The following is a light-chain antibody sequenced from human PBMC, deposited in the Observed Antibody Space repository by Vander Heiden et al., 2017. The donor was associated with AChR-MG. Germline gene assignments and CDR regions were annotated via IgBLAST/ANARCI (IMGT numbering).Light chain of an antibody. CDR1: RSNIGIKT. J-gene: IGLJ2*01. V-gene: IGLV1-44*01. CDR3: AAWDDRLNSVV. CDR2: NNS. Sequence: QSVLTQPPSASGTTGQSVTIPCSGSRSNIGIKTVNWYQQLPGTAPKLLIYNNSQRPSGVPARFSGSKSGTSASLAISGLQSEDEAEYYCAAWDDRLNSVVFGGGTKVTVL.